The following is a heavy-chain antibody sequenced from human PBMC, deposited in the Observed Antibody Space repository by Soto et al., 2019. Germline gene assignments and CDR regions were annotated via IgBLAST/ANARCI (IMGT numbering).Heavy chain of an antibody. CDR3: ARGACCSSTSCYSDNWFDP. Sequence: QVQLVQSGAEVKKPGASVKVSCKASGYTFTSYDINWVRQATGQGLEWMGWMNPNSGNTGYAQKFQGRVTMTRNTSISTAYMELSSLRSEDTAVYYCARGACCSSTSCYSDNWFDPWGQGTLVTVSS. CDR2: MNPNSGNT. CDR1: GYTFTSYD. V-gene: IGHV1-8*01. J-gene: IGHJ5*02. D-gene: IGHD2-2*01.